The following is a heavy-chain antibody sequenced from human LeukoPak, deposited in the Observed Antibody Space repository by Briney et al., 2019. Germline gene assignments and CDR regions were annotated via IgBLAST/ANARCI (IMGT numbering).Heavy chain of an antibody. D-gene: IGHD5-18*01. J-gene: IGHJ4*02. Sequence: SETLSLTCTVSGGSISTDHWSWIRQPPGKGLEWIGYIYYSGSANYNPSLKSRVTISVDTSKNQFSLKLSSVTAADTAVYYCARDTAGDRFDYWGQGTLVTVSS. V-gene: IGHV4-4*08. CDR3: ARDTAGDRFDY. CDR1: GGSISTDH. CDR2: IYYSGSA.